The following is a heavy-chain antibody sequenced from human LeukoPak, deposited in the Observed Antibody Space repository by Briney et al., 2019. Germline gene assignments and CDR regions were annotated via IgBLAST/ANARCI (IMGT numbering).Heavy chain of an antibody. CDR2: INHSGST. CDR1: GGSFSGYY. J-gene: IGHJ6*02. CDR3: ASRIAAAGMYYYYGMDV. V-gene: IGHV4-34*01. Sequence: PSETLSLTCAVYGGSFSGYYWSWIRQPPGKGLEWIGEINHSGSTNYNPSLKSRVTISVDTSKNQFSLKLSSVTAADTAVYYCASRIAAAGMYYYYGMDVWGQGTTVTVSS. D-gene: IGHD6-13*01.